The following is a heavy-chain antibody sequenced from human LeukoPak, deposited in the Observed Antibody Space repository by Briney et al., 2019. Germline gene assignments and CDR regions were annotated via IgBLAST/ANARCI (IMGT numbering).Heavy chain of an antibody. CDR3: ARGKEPVAGSLSHFDY. V-gene: IGHV3-21*01. CDR1: GFTFSSYS. CDR2: ISSRSSYI. D-gene: IGHD6-19*01. Sequence: PGGSLRLSCAASGFTFSSYSMNWVRQAPGKGLEWVSSISSRSSYIDYADSLKGRFTISRDNAKNSLYLQMNSLRAEDTAAYYCARGKEPVAGSLSHFDYWGKGTTVTVSS. J-gene: IGHJ4*03.